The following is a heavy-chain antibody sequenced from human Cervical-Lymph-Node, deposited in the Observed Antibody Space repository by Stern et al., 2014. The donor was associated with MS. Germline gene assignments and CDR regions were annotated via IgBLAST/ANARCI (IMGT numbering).Heavy chain of an antibody. CDR2: IYPADSDT. CDR1: GYTFSNFW. CDR3: VRRRDSAGYDTFDL. Sequence: EVQLVQYGAEVKKPGESLKISCRTSGYTFSNFWIGWVRQMPGKGLEWMGVIYPADSDTTYSPSFQGQVTISADESISTAYLQWRSLKASDTAMYYCVRRRDSAGYDTFDLWGQGTMLIVSS. V-gene: IGHV5-51*01. D-gene: IGHD3-22*01. J-gene: IGHJ3*01.